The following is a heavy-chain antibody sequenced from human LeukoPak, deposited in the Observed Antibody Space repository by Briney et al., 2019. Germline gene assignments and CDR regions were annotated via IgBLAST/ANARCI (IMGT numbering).Heavy chain of an antibody. CDR1: GGSISSYY. Sequence: SSETLSLTCTVSGGSISSYYWSWIRQPPGKGLEWIGYIYYSGSANYNPSRKSRVTISVDTSKNQFSLKLSSVTAADTAVYYCARDRRFWSVGFFDPWGQGTLVTVSS. J-gene: IGHJ5*02. CDR2: IYYSGSA. CDR3: ARDRRFWSVGFFDP. V-gene: IGHV4-59*01. D-gene: IGHD3-3*01.